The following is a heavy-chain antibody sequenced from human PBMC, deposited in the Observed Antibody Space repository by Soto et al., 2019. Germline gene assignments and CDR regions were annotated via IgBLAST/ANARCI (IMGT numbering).Heavy chain of an antibody. CDR1: GFIFSNYG. V-gene: IGHV3-33*01. CDR3: GEGGGGGYDSNNDYSGGLLMGPS. D-gene: IGHD5-12*01. CDR2: IYYDGGYE. Sequence: GGPLSLSCTAAGFIFSNYGMHWVRLAPGRGLEWVALIYYDGGYENYADSVKGRFTISSDNSQSTLWGESDGLGGEDRGVYYCGEGGGGGYDSNNDYSGGLLMGPSWGQGT. J-gene: IGHJ4*02.